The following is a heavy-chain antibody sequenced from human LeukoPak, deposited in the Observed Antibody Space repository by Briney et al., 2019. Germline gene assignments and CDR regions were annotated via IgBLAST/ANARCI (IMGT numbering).Heavy chain of an antibody. Sequence: GGSLRLSCAASGFTFSSYGMSWVRQAPGKGLEWVSAISGSGGSTYYADSVKGRFTISRDNSKNTLYLQMNSLRAEDTAVYYCAKDGSAYCGGDCYPPYYFDYWGQGTLVTVSS. CDR3: AKDGSAYCGGDCYPPYYFDY. CDR2: ISGSGGST. J-gene: IGHJ4*02. D-gene: IGHD2-21*02. V-gene: IGHV3-23*01. CDR1: GFTFSSYG.